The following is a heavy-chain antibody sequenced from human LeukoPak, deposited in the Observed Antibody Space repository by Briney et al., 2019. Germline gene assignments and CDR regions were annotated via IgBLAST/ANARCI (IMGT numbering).Heavy chain of an antibody. D-gene: IGHD2-15*01. J-gene: IGHJ6*04. CDR1: GGTFSSYA. Sequence: SVKVSCKASGGTFSSYAISWVRQAPGQGLEGMGGIIPIFGTANYAQKFQGRVTITADKSTSTAYMELSSLRSEDTAVYYCASATLRCSGGSCYEMDVWGKGTTVTVSS. V-gene: IGHV1-69*06. CDR3: ASATLRCSGGSCYEMDV. CDR2: IIPIFGTA.